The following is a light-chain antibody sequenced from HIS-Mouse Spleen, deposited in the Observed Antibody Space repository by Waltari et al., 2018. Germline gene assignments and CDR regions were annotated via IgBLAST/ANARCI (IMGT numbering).Light chain of an antibody. CDR3: QQSYSTPRT. CDR2: APS. J-gene: IGKJ1*01. CDR1: QSISNY. Sequence: DIQMTQSPSSLSASVGDRVTITCRASQSISNYLNWYQQNPGKAPKLLIYAPSSLQSGVPSRFSGSGSGTDFTLTISSLQPEDFATYYCQQSYSTPRTFGQGTKVEIK. V-gene: IGKV1-39*01.